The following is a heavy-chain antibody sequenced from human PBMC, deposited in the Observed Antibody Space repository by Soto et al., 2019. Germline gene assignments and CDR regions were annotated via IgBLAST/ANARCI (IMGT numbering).Heavy chain of an antibody. J-gene: IGHJ5*01. CDR2: INHSGRV. CDR1: GGSFSGHS. V-gene: IGHV4-34*01. Sequence: SETLSRTCAVYGGSFSGHSWTWIRQSPGKGLEWVGDINHSGRVNYIPSLKSRVTISLDTSKNQFSLTLSAVPAADTAMYYCSTRAYDTNGYYRFEPWGPGTLVTVSS. CDR3: STRAYDTNGYYRFEP. D-gene: IGHD3-22*01.